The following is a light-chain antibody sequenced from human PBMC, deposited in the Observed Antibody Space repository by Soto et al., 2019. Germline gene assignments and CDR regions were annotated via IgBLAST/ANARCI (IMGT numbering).Light chain of an antibody. V-gene: IGKV1-39*01. CDR2: AAS. Sequence: DIQMTQSPSSLSASVGDRVTITCRASQSISSYLNWYQQKPGKAPKLLIYAASSLQSGVPSRFSGSGSGTDFTLTISSLQPEDFATYYCQQSYSILGTFGQGTKVEIK. J-gene: IGKJ1*01. CDR3: QQSYSILGT. CDR1: QSISSY.